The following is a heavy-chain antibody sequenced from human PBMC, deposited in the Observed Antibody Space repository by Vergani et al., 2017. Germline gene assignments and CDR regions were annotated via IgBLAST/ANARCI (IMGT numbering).Heavy chain of an antibody. CDR1: GGSLSSYY. Sequence: QVQLQESGPGLVKPSETLSLTCTVSGGSLSSYYCSWIRQPPGKGLEWIGYIYYSGSTNYNPSLKGRVTISVDTSKNQFSLKLSSVTAADTAVYYCASSILVPAAKGWFDPWGQGTLVTVSS. D-gene: IGHD2-2*01. V-gene: IGHV4-59*01. J-gene: IGHJ5*02. CDR2: IYYSGST. CDR3: ASSILVPAAKGWFDP.